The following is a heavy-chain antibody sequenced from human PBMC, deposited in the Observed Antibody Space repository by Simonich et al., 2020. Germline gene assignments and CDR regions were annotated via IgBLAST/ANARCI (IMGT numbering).Heavy chain of an antibody. D-gene: IGHD1-1*01. CDR1: GGSFSGYY. V-gene: IGHV4-34*01. J-gene: IGHJ3*02. CDR2: INHSGNT. CDR3: ARGKGWKNAFDI. Sequence: QVQLQQWGAVLLKPSETLSLTCAVYGGSFSGYYWSWIRQPPGKGLEWIVEINHSGNTNYNPALKRRVTMSVDTSKNQFSLKRSSVTAADTAVYYCARGKGWKNAFDIWGQGTMVTVSS.